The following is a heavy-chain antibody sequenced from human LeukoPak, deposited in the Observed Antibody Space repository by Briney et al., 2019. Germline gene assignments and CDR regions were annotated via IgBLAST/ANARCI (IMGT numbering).Heavy chain of an antibody. V-gene: IGHV1-46*01. J-gene: IGHJ4*02. Sequence: ASVKVSCKVSGYTLTELSMHWVRQAPGKGLEWMGVINPSGGSTSYAQKFQGRVTMTRDTSTSTVYMELRSLRSEDTAVYYCARGPAWFGESYFDYWGQGTLVTVSS. CDR1: GYTLTELS. CDR2: INPSGGST. D-gene: IGHD3-10*01. CDR3: ARGPAWFGESYFDY.